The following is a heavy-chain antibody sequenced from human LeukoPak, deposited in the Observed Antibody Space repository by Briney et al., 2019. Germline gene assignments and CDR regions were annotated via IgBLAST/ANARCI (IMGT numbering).Heavy chain of an antibody. CDR2: IMPTFGTA. Sequence: SVKVSCKASGGTFSNNAISWVRQAPGQGLEWMGRIMPTFGTANYAQKFQGGVTITVDESTSTAYMELSSLGSDDTAVYFCARDFQGREQRELDYWGQGTLVTVSS. J-gene: IGHJ4*02. D-gene: IGHD1-26*01. V-gene: IGHV1-69*13. CDR1: GGTFSNNA. CDR3: ARDFQGREQRELDY.